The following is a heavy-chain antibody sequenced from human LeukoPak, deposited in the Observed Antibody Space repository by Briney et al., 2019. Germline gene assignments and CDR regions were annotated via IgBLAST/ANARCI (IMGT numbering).Heavy chain of an antibody. V-gene: IGHV3-64*01. CDR1: GFTFSSYG. CDR2: ISSSGHTT. CDR3: ASGSGIGSSWFKY. J-gene: IGHJ4*02. Sequence: GGSLRLSCAASGFTFSSYGLHWVRQAPGKGLEYVSAISSSGHTTFYANSVRGRFTISRDNSKNTLYLQMGSLRDDDMAVYYCASGSGIGSSWFKYWGQGTLVTASS. D-gene: IGHD6-13*01.